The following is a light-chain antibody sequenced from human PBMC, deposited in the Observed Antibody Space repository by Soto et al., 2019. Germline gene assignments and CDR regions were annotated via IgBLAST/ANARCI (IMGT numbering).Light chain of an antibody. CDR3: KSYVSTMSGSRV. Sequence: QSVLTQPPSASGAPGQWVTIPCTGTGSNIGVGYEVHWYQQQPGTAPKLLIYADTNRPSGVPDRFSASTSGTSASLAIAGLQDEEEADYYCKSYVSTMSGSRVFGGGTKVTVL. CDR2: ADT. CDR1: GSNIGVGYE. J-gene: IGLJ3*02. V-gene: IGLV1-40*01.